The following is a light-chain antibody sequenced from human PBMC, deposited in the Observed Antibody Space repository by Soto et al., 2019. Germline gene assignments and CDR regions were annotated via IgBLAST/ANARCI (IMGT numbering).Light chain of an antibody. V-gene: IGKV1-39*01. CDR1: QSISSY. Sequence: DIQMTQSPSSLSESVGDRVTITCRASQSISSYLNWYQQKPGKAPKLLIYAASSLQSGVPSRFSGSGSGTHFTLTISSLQPEDFATYYCQQIYSTLTFGQGTRLEIK. CDR2: AAS. J-gene: IGKJ5*01. CDR3: QQIYSTLT.